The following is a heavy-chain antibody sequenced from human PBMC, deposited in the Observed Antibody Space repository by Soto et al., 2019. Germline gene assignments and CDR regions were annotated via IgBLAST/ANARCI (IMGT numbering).Heavy chain of an antibody. V-gene: IGHV6-1*01. D-gene: IGHD1-26*01. CDR1: GDSVSSNSAA. J-gene: IGHJ6*02. CDR3: ARVGGSYLNYYYGMDV. CDR2: TYYRSKWYN. Sequence: SQTLSLTCAISGDSVSSNSAAWNWIRQSPSRGLEWLGRTYYRSKWYNYYAVSVKSRITINPDTSKNQFSLQLNSVTPEDTAVYYCARVGGSYLNYYYGMDVWGQGTTVTVSS.